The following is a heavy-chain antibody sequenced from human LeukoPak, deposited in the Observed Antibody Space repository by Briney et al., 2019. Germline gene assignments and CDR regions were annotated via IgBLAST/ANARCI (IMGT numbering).Heavy chain of an antibody. V-gene: IGHV5-51*01. J-gene: IGHJ3*02. Sequence: GESLKISCKGSGYSFTSYWIGWVRQIPGKGLEWMGIISFGDSDSRYSPSFQGQVTISVDKSINTAYLQWGSLKASDTAMYYCATARPHRGFDIWGQGTMVTVSS. CDR1: GYSFTSYW. CDR3: ATARPHRGFDI. CDR2: ISFGDSDS.